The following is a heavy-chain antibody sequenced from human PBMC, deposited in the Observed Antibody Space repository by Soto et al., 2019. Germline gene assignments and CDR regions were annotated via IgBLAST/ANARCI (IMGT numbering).Heavy chain of an antibody. J-gene: IGHJ4*02. CDR2: ISAYNGNT. V-gene: IGHV1-18*04. CDR1: GYTFTSYG. CDR3: ARDRPRGYSYGPRDY. D-gene: IGHD5-18*01. Sequence: QVQLVQSGAEVKKPGASVKVSCKASGYTFTSYGISWVRQAPGQGLEWMGWISAYNGNTNYAQKLQGRVTMTTDTSTRTAYMELRSLRSDDTAVYYCARDRPRGYSYGPRDYWGQGPLVTVSS.